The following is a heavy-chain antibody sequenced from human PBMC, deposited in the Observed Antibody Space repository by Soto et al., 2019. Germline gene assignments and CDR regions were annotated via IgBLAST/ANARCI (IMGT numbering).Heavy chain of an antibody. J-gene: IGHJ6*02. CDR1: GYTFTGYY. CDR3: ARDTVLRFLEWSYGMDV. Sequence: ASVKVSCKASGYTFTGYYMHWVRQAPGQGFEWMGIINPSGGSTNYAQKFQGRVTMTRDTSTSTVYMELSSLRSEDTSVYYCARDTVLRFLEWSYGMDVWGQGTTVTVSS. D-gene: IGHD3-3*01. CDR2: INPSGGST. V-gene: IGHV1-46*01.